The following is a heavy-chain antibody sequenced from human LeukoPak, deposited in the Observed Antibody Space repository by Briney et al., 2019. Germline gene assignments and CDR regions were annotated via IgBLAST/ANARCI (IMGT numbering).Heavy chain of an antibody. J-gene: IGHJ4*02. CDR1: GGSISSSSYY. V-gene: IGHV3-11*04. CDR3: ARDGLRYFDWLDYFDY. Sequence: LSLTCTVSGGSISSSSYYWGWIRQPPGKGLEWVSYISSSGSTIYYADSVKGRFTISRDNAKNSLYLQMNSLRAEDTAVYYCARDGLRYFDWLDYFDYWGQGTLVTVSS. D-gene: IGHD3-9*01. CDR2: ISSSGSTI.